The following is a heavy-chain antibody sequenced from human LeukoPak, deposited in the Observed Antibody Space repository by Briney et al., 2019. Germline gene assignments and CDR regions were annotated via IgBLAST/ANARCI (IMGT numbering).Heavy chain of an antibody. D-gene: IGHD5-18*01. J-gene: IGHJ4*02. CDR3: ARDQLNTAMTRPADY. CDR2: ISSSSSYI. Sequence: MAGGSLRLSCAASGFTFSSYAMSWVRQAPGKGLEWVSSISSSSSYIYYADSVKGRFTISRDNAKNSLYLQMNSLRAEDTAVYYCARDQLNTAMTRPADYWGQGTLVTVSS. V-gene: IGHV3-21*01. CDR1: GFTFSSYA.